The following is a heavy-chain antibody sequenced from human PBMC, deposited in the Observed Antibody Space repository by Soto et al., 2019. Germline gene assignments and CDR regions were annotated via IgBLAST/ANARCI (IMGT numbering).Heavy chain of an antibody. V-gene: IGHV1-18*01. D-gene: IGHD3-3*01. CDR1: GYTFTNFG. Sequence: GASVKVSCKASGYTFTNFGVTWVRRAPGQGLEWMGWISAYTDTPNYAQKFQGRVTMTIDTSTSTAYMDLRRLRSDDTAVYYCARDVSSSGNYDFWSGPRRFDYWGQGTLVTVSS. J-gene: IGHJ4*02. CDR2: ISAYTDTP. CDR3: ARDVSSSGNYDFWSGPRRFDY.